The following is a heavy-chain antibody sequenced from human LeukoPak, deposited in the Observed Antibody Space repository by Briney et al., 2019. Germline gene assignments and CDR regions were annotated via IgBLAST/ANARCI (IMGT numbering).Heavy chain of an antibody. D-gene: IGHD1-26*01. J-gene: IGHJ3*02. CDR3: ARKRWELLRGGAFDI. V-gene: IGHV4-4*02. CDR2: IYHSGST. Sequence: PSGTLSLTCAVSGGSISSSNWWSWVRQPPGKGLEWIGEIYHSGSTNYNPSLKSRVTISVDKSKNQFSLKLSSVTAADTAVYYCARKRWELLRGGAFDIWGQGTMVTVSS. CDR1: GGSISSSNW.